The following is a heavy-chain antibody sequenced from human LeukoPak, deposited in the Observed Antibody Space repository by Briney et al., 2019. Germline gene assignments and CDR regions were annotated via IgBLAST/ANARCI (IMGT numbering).Heavy chain of an antibody. CDR1: GYTFTGYY. V-gene: IGHV1-2*06. D-gene: IGHD3-22*01. CDR3: ARGYYYDSSWYAFDI. J-gene: IGHJ3*02. Sequence: ASVKVSCKASGYTFTGYYMHWVRQAPGQGREWMGRINPKSGGTNYAQKSQGRVTMTRDTSISTAYMELSRLRSDDAAVYYCARGYYYDSSWYAFDIWGQGTMVTVSS. CDR2: INPKSGGT.